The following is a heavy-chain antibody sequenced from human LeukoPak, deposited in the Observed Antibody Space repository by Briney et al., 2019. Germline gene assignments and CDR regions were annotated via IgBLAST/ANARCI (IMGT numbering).Heavy chain of an antibody. V-gene: IGHV3-21*01. CDR1: GFTFSSYS. J-gene: IGHJ5*02. Sequence: GGSLRLSCAASGFTFSSYSMNWVRQAPGKGLEWVSSISSSSIYIYYADSVKGRFTISRDNAKNSLYLQMNSLRAEDTAVYYCARDLGQYYDTSDNWFDPWGQGTLVTVSS. CDR3: ARDLGQYYDTSDNWFDP. D-gene: IGHD3-22*01. CDR2: ISSSSIYI.